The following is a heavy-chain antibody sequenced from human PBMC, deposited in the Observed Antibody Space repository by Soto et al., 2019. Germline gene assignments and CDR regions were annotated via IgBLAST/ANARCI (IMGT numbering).Heavy chain of an antibody. CDR3: ARHGFGPRPGRVDV. CDR1: GGSITNYY. Sequence: QVQLQESGPGLVKPSETLSLTCTVSGGSITNYYCSWFRQPPGKGLEWIGYINYHGYYAYNLSLKRPVPLSIEASKTQSSMMLESVTATDTAVYYCARHGFGPRPGRVDVWGPGTTVIVSS. CDR2: INYHGYY. J-gene: IGHJ6*02. D-gene: IGHD3-10*01. V-gene: IGHV4-59*08.